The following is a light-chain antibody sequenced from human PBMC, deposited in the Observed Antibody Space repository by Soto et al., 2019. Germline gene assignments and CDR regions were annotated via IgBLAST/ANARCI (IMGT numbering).Light chain of an antibody. Sequence: QSVLTQPASVSGSPGQSISISCTGTRSDVGGYEHVSWYQQHPGKVPRLIIFDVSSRPSGVSHRFSGSKSGDTASLTISELQAEDEADYYCSSYTSVNLYVFGTGTKVTVL. CDR3: SSYTSVNLYV. CDR2: DVS. CDR1: RSDVGGYEH. V-gene: IGLV2-14*03. J-gene: IGLJ1*01.